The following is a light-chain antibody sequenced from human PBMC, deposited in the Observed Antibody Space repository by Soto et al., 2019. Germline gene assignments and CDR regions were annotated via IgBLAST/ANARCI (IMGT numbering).Light chain of an antibody. CDR1: SSDVGAYNY. Sequence: QSALTQPASVSGSPGQSITISCTGTSSDVGAYNYVSWYQQEPGKAPKLMIHDVSNRTSGVSNRFSGSKSGNTASLTISARQAEDEADYYCRSSTGSDTKVFGTGTKLTVL. CDR3: RSSTGSDTKV. V-gene: IGLV2-14*03. J-gene: IGLJ1*01. CDR2: DVS.